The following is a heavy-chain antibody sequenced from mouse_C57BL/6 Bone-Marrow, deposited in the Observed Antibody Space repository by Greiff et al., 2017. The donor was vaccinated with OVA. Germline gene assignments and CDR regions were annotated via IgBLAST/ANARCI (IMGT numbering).Heavy chain of an antibody. V-gene: IGHV2-5*01. J-gene: IGHJ3*01. Sequence: VKLVESGPGLVQPSQSLSITCTVSGFSLTSYGVHWVRQSPGKGLEWLGVIWRGGSTDYNAAFMSRLSITKDNSKSQVFFKMNSLQADDTAIYYCAKNSYDSPWFAYWGQGTLVTVSA. D-gene: IGHD2-4*01. CDR1: GFSLTSYG. CDR2: IWRGGST. CDR3: AKNSYDSPWFAY.